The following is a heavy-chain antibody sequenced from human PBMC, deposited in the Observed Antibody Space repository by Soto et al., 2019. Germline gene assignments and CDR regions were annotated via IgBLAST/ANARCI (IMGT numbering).Heavy chain of an antibody. CDR2: ISGSGGST. Sequence: EVQLLESGGGLVQPGGSLRLSCAASGFTFSSYAMSWVRQAPGKGLEWVSAISGSGGSTYYADSVKGRFTISRDNSKNTRYLQMNSLRAEDTAVYYCAKGDGYNLGGYYFDYWGQGTLVTVSS. CDR3: AKGDGYNLGGYYFDY. J-gene: IGHJ4*02. CDR1: GFTFSSYA. D-gene: IGHD5-12*01. V-gene: IGHV3-23*01.